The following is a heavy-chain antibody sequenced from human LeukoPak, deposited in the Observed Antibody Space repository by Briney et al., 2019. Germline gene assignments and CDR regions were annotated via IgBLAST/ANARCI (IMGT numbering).Heavy chain of an antibody. CDR3: ARYCSSTSCYSDYYMDV. D-gene: IGHD2-2*01. CDR1: GGSISSGSYY. J-gene: IGHJ6*03. Sequence: SQTLSLTCTVSGGSISSGSYYWSWIRQPAGKGLEWIGRIYTSGSTNYNPSLKSRVTISVDTSKNQFSLKLSSVTAADTAVYYCARYCSSTSCYSDYYMDVWGKGTTVTVSS. V-gene: IGHV4-61*02. CDR2: IYTSGST.